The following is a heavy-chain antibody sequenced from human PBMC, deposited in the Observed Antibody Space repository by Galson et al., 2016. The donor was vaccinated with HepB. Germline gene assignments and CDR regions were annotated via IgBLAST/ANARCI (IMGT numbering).Heavy chain of an antibody. Sequence: SLRLSCAPSGFSFDVSEMSWVRQAPGKGLVWVSRINSDGSSTRYADSVKGRFTISRDNAKNTLYLQMNSLRAEDTAVYYCASFDWNNGPRYWGQGTLVTVSS. V-gene: IGHV3-74*01. D-gene: IGHD1/OR15-1a*01. J-gene: IGHJ4*02. CDR3: ASFDWNNGPRY. CDR2: INSDGSST. CDR1: GFSFDVSE.